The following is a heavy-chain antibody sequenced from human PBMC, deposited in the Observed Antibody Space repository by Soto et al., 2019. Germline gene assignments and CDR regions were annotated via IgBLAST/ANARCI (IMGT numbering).Heavy chain of an antibody. J-gene: IGHJ4*02. CDR2: VSPDHGNA. CDR1: GYTFTDYD. Sequence: QVRVVQSGAEVKKPGASVRVSCKTSGYTFTDYDINWVRQAPGQGLEWMGWVSPDHGNAGYAQQFEGRVTMTSDTSISIVFLELTNLRSEDTAVYSCAVTTGYWGQGPNVPLST. D-gene: IGHD4-17*01. CDR3: AVTTGY. V-gene: IGHV1-8*01.